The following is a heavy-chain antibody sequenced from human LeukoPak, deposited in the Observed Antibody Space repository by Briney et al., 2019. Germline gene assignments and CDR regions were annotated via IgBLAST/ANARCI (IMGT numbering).Heavy chain of an antibody. CDR2: ISFDGKKE. D-gene: IGHD5-24*01. Sequence: GGSLRLSCEASGFRLIKYAMHWVRQAPGRGLEWVAVISFDGKKEFYADSVKGRFTISRDNSKNALFLQMNSLQTDDTAIYYCARASMATINYYYFYMDAWGKGSTVTVSS. V-gene: IGHV3-30*04. CDR3: ARASMATINYYYFYMDA. CDR1: GFRLIKYA. J-gene: IGHJ6*03.